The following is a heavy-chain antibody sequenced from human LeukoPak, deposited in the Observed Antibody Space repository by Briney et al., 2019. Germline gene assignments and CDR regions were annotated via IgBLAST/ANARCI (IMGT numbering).Heavy chain of an antibody. J-gene: IGHJ4*02. D-gene: IGHD4/OR15-4a*01. Sequence: GGSPRLSCAASGFTISNYWMSWVRQAPGKGLEWVSVIYSGGSTYYADSVKGRFTISRDNSKNTLYLQMNSLRAEDTAVYYCARGLTDVYGGEDWGQGTLVTVSS. V-gene: IGHV3-66*01. CDR2: IYSGGST. CDR1: GFTISNYW. CDR3: ARGLTDVYGGED.